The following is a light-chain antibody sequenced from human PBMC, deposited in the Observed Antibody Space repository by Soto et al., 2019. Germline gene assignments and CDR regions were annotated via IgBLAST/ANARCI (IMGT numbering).Light chain of an antibody. J-gene: IGLJ1*01. Sequence: QSVLTQPPSASGSPVQSVTIFCTGTSSDVGGYNYVSWYQQHPGKAPKLMIYEVSKRPSGVPDRFSGSKSGNTASLTVSGLQAEDEADYYCISYAGSNLLYVFGTGTKVTVL. CDR1: SSDVGGYNY. CDR2: EVS. CDR3: ISYAGSNLLYV. V-gene: IGLV2-8*01.